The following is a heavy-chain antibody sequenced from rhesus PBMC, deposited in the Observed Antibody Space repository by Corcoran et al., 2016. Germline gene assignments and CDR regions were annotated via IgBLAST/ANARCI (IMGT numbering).Heavy chain of an antibody. V-gene: IGHV4-127*01. D-gene: IGHD4-23*01. J-gene: IGHJ3*01. CDR1: GYSISSDYG. CDR2: IGGSSGST. CDR3: ARDDINYRAFDF. Sequence: QVQLQESGPGLVKPSETLSLTCAVSGYSISSDYGWSWIRQPPGKGREWIGCIGGSSGSTNSNPSLKSRVTISTDTSKNQFSLRLSSVTAADTAVYYCARDDINYRAFDFWGQGLRVTVSS.